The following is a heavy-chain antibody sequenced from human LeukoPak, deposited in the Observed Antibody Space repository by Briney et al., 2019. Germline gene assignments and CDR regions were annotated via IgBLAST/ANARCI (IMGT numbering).Heavy chain of an antibody. CDR3: ARVGHSSGWFPTYYYYMDV. CDR2: IYHSGST. D-gene: IGHD6-19*01. V-gene: IGHV4-38-2*02. J-gene: IGHJ6*03. CDR1: GYSISSGYY. Sequence: PSETLSLTCTVSGYSISSGYYWGWIRQPPGKGVEGIGSIYHSGSTYYNPSLKSRVTISVDTSKNQFSLKLSSVTAADTAVYYCARVGHSSGWFPTYYYYMDVWGKGTTVTVSS.